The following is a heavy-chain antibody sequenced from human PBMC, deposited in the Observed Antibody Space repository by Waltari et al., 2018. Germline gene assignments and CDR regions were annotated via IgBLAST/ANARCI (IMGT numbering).Heavy chain of an antibody. CDR2: IYSGGST. D-gene: IGHD5-12*01. V-gene: IGHV3-23*03. Sequence: EVQLLESGGGLVQPGGSLRLSCAASGFTFSSYAMSWVRQAPGKGLEWVSVIYSGGSTYDADSVNGRFTISRDNSKNTLYLQMNSLIAEDTAVYYCAKRDGYNPKSDYWGQGTLVTVSS. J-gene: IGHJ4*02. CDR3: AKRDGYNPKSDY. CDR1: GFTFSSYA.